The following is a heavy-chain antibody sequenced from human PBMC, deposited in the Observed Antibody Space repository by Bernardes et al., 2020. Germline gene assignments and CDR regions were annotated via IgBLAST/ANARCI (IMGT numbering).Heavy chain of an antibody. V-gene: IGHV3-23*01. D-gene: IGHD3-10*01. J-gene: IGHJ4*02. CDR1: GFTFSSYG. CDR2: ISGSGIST. CDR3: AYAGSTAC. Sequence: GGSLRLSCAASGFTFSSYGMSWVRQAPGKGLEWVSAISGSGISTYYADSLKGRFTISRDNSKNTLFLQMNSLRAGDTAVYYCAYAGSTACWGQGTLVIVSS.